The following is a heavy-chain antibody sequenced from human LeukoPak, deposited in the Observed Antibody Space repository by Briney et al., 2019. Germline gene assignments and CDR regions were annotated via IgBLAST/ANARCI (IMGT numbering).Heavy chain of an antibody. CDR1: GFILSSYT. CDR2: ISSSSSYI. V-gene: IGHV3-21*04. Sequence: GGSLRLSCAASGFILSSYTMNWVRQAPGKGLEWVSSISSSSSYIYFADSVKGRFTISRDNSKNTLYLQMNSLRAEDTAVYYCADYSSSWYYFDYWGQGILVTVSS. CDR3: ADYSSSWYYFDY. D-gene: IGHD6-13*01. J-gene: IGHJ4*02.